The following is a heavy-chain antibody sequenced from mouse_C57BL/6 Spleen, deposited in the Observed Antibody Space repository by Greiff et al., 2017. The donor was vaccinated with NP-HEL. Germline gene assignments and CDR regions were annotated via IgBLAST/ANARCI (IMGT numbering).Heavy chain of an antibody. CDR1: GYAFSSSW. V-gene: IGHV1-82*01. Sequence: QVQLQHSGPELVKPGASVKISCKASGYAFSSSWMNWVKQRPGKGLEWIGRIYPGDGDTNYNGKFKGKATLTADKSSSTAYMQLSSLTSEDSAVYFCARWYSKGAMDYWGQGTSVTVSS. CDR2: IYPGDGDT. D-gene: IGHD2-5*01. J-gene: IGHJ4*01. CDR3: ARWYSKGAMDY.